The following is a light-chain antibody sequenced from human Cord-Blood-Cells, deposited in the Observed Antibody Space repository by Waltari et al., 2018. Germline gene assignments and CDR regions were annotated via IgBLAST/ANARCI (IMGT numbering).Light chain of an antibody. Sequence: QSALTQPASVSGSPGQSITISCTGTSSDVGGYNYVSWYQQHPGKAPKRMIHDCSNRPSGVSNRFSGSKSGNTASLTISGLQAEDEADYYCSSYTSSSTYVVGTGTKVTVL. J-gene: IGLJ1*01. V-gene: IGLV2-14*01. CDR3: SSYTSSSTYV. CDR1: SSDVGGYNY. CDR2: DCS.